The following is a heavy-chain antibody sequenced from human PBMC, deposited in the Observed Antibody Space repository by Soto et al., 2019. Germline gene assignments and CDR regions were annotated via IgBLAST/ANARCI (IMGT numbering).Heavy chain of an antibody. CDR3: ARHGAAIWLGY. D-gene: IGHD6-19*01. Sequence: LKISCKTSGYTFSGHWISWVRQVPGKGLQWMGNIDPSDSYINYNPAFRGHVTFSVDKSNSTAYLHWRSLGPPDTAIYYCARHGAAIWLGYWGQGTLVTVSS. J-gene: IGHJ4*02. V-gene: IGHV5-10-1*01. CDR2: IDPSDSYI. CDR1: GYTFSGHW.